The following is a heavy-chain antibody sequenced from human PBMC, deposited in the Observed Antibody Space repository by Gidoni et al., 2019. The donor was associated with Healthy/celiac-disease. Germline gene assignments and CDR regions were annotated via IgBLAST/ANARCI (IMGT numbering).Heavy chain of an antibody. CDR2: IIPIFGTA. V-gene: IGHV1-69*06. CDR3: ARGPLGATVLRYYFDY. Sequence: QVQPVQSGAEVKKPGSSVKVSCKASGDTFSSYAISWVRQAPGQGLEWMGGIIPIFGTANYAQKFQGRVTITADKSTSTAYMELSSLRSEDTAVYYCARGPLGATVLRYYFDYWGQGTLVTVSS. D-gene: IGHD1-26*01. CDR1: GDTFSSYA. J-gene: IGHJ4*02.